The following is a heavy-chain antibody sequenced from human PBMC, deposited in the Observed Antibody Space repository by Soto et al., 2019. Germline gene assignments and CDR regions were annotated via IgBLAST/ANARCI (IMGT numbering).Heavy chain of an antibody. J-gene: IGHJ6*02. CDR2: ISGSGGST. CDR1: GFTFSSYA. Sequence: PGGSLRLSCAASGFTFSSYAMSWVRQAPGKGLEWVSAISGSGGSTYYADSVKGRFTISRDNSKNTLYLQMNSLRAEDTAVYYCASPLDRIVGATLGYYYYGMDVWGQGTTVTVPS. V-gene: IGHV3-23*01. CDR3: ASPLDRIVGATLGYYYYGMDV. D-gene: IGHD1-26*01.